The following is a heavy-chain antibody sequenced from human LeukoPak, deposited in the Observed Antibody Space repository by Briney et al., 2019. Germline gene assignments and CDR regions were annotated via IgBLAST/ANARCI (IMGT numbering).Heavy chain of an antibody. CDR3: ARDLPYCSSTSCHTGFDP. CDR2: IYYSGST. CDR1: GGSFSGYY. J-gene: IGHJ5*02. Sequence: PSETLSLTCAVYGGSFSGYYWSWIRQPPGKGLEWIGYIYYSGSTNYNPSLKSRVTISVDTSKNQFSLKLSSVTAADTAVYYCARDLPYCSSTSCHTGFDPWGQGTLVTVSS. V-gene: IGHV4-59*01. D-gene: IGHD2-2*01.